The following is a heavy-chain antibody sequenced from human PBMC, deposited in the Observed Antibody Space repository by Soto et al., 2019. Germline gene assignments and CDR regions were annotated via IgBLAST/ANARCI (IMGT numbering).Heavy chain of an antibody. CDR1: GGSVTSAEDY. CDR3: ATESGSTYGYFDH. D-gene: IGHD5-18*01. CDR2: ISNSGST. Sequence: SETLSLTCTVSGGSVTSAEDYWTWIRQSPGKGLEWIGYISNSGSTGYNPSLKTRLSMSVDRSKNQFTLRLTSVTAADTAVYFCATESGSTYGYFDHWGQGTQVTDSS. V-gene: IGHV4-30-4*01. J-gene: IGHJ4*02.